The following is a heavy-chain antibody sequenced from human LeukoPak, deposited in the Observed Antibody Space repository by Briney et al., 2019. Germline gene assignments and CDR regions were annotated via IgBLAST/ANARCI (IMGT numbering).Heavy chain of an antibody. CDR1: GFTFDDYG. CDR2: INWNGGST. D-gene: IGHD3-22*01. CDR3: ARAYDSSGYYRQDPFDI. Sequence: GGSLRLSCAASGFTFDDYGMSWVRQAPGQGLEWVSGINWNGGSTGYADSVKGRFTISRDNAKNSLYLQMNSLRAEDTAVYYCARAYDSSGYYRQDPFDIWGQGTMVTVSS. J-gene: IGHJ3*02. V-gene: IGHV3-20*04.